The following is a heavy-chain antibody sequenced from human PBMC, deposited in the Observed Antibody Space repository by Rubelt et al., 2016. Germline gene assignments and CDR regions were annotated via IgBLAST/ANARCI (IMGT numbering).Heavy chain of an antibody. CDR2: ISGSGGST. D-gene: IGHD4-17*01. J-gene: IGHJ1*01. Sequence: GGSLRLSCAASGFTFSSYAMSWVRQAPGKGLEWVSAISGSGGSTYYADSVKGRFTISRDNSKNTLYLQMNSLRAEDTAVYYCAKDYEYYGDYGRTQLIHPEYFQHWGQGTLVTVSS. V-gene: IGHV3-23*01. CDR1: GFTFSSYA. CDR3: AKDYEYYGDYGRTQLIHPEYFQH.